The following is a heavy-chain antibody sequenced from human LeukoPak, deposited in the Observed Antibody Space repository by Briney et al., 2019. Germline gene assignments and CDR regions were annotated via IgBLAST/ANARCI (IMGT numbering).Heavy chain of an antibody. CDR1: GYSFTSYW. V-gene: IGHV5-51*01. CDR2: IYPDDSDT. Sequence: PGESLKISCKGSGYSFTSYWIAWVRQMPGKGLEWMGIIYPDDSDTRYSPSFQGQVTISADKSISTAYLQWSSLKASDTAMYYCARVLKRSYYPAFDIWGQGTMVTVSS. J-gene: IGHJ3*02. CDR3: ARVLKRSYYPAFDI. D-gene: IGHD1-26*01.